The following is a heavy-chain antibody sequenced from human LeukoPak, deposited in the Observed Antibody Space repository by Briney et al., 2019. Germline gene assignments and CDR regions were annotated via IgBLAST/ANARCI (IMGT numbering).Heavy chain of an antibody. D-gene: IGHD3-16*02. CDR1: GGSFSGYY. CDR2: INHSGST. V-gene: IGHV4-34*01. Sequence: SETLSLTCAVYGGSFSGYYWSWIRQPPGKGLEWIGEINHSGSTNYNPSLKSRVTISVDTSKNQFSLKLSSVTAADTAVYYCASAFYDYVWGSYRFSPITYFDYWGQGTLVTVSS. CDR3: ASAFYDYVWGSYRFSPITYFDY. J-gene: IGHJ4*02.